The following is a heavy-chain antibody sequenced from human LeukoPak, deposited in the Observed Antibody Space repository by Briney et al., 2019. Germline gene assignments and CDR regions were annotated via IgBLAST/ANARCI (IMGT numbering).Heavy chain of an antibody. D-gene: IGHD3-16*01. J-gene: IGHJ3*02. CDR2: ISSSSSTI. CDR3: ARVGDRDAFDI. CDR1: GFTFSSYS. V-gene: IGHV3-48*04. Sequence: GGSLRLSCAASGFTFSSYSMNWVRQAPGKGLEWVSYISSSSSTIYYADSVKGRFTISRDNAKNSLYLQMNSMRAEDTAVYYCARVGDRDAFDIWGQGTMVTASS.